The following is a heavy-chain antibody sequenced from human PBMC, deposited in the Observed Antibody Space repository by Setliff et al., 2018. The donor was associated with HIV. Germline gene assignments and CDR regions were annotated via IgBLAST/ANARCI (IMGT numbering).Heavy chain of an antibody. CDR3: AKTVVGDSYALPNDAFDI. Sequence: SETLSLTCTVSGGSITRTPYYWGWIRQPPGKGLEWIGSIHHSGTAYDNPSLKSRVTISVDPSKNQILLRLSSVTGADTAVYYCAKTVVGDSYALPNDAFDIWGQGTMVTVSS. J-gene: IGHJ3*02. CDR2: IHHSGTA. CDR1: GGSITRTPYY. D-gene: IGHD3-16*01. V-gene: IGHV4-39*07.